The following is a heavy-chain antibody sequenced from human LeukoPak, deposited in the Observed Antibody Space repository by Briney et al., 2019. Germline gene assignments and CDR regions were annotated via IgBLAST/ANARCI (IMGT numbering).Heavy chain of an antibody. CDR3: ASRNDYSNYNNAFDI. D-gene: IGHD4-11*01. CDR1: GYSFTSYW. CDR2: IYPGDSDT. Sequence: GESLKISCKGSGYSFTSYWIGWVRQMPGKGLEWMGIIYPGDSDTRYSPSFQGQVTISADKSISTAYLQWSSLKASDTAMYHCASRNDYSNYNNAFDIWGQGTMVTVSS. V-gene: IGHV5-51*01. J-gene: IGHJ3*02.